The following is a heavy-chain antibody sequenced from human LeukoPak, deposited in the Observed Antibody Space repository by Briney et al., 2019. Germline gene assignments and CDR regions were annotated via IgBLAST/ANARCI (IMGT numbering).Heavy chain of an antibody. CDR2: LTRGSSNI. CDR3: ARVVPVHEYYNSYMDV. J-gene: IGHJ6*03. CDR1: GFPFMTYA. Sequence: GGSLRLSCEASGFPFMTYAMNWIRQSPGKGLEWVAFLTRGSSNIQYAESVKGRFTISRDNGKDSRFLQMNSLRAEDTAVYYCARVVPVHEYYNSYMDVWGKGTTVTVSS. V-gene: IGHV3-48*01. D-gene: IGHD1-1*01.